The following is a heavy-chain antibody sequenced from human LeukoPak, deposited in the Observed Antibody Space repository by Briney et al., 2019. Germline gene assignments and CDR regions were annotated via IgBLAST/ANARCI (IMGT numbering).Heavy chain of an antibody. J-gene: IGHJ4*02. V-gene: IGHV1-2*02. CDR1: GYTFTGYY. D-gene: IGHD1-1*01. CDR2: INPNSGGT. CDR3: ARVYNWNDNRPGSMGY. Sequence: ASVKVSCKASGYTFTGYYMHWVRQAPGQGLEWMGWINPNSGGTNYAQKFRGRVTMTRGTSISTAYMELSRLRSDDTAVYYCARVYNWNDNRPGSMGYWGQGTLVTVSS.